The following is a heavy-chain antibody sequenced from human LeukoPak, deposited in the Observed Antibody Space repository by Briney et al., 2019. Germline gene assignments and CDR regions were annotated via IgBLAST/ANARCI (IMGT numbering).Heavy chain of an antibody. CDR1: GFTITNYP. J-gene: IGHJ4*02. D-gene: IGHD3-16*01. CDR3: ATQATGGYGPFDY. Sequence: PGGSLRLSCAASGFTITNYPMSWVRQAPGKGPEWVSSISSSGDRTYYADSVKGRFTISRDNSKNTLYVQMDSLRAEDTAIYYCATQATGGYGPFDYWGQGPLVTVSS. V-gene: IGHV3-23*01. CDR2: ISSSGDRT.